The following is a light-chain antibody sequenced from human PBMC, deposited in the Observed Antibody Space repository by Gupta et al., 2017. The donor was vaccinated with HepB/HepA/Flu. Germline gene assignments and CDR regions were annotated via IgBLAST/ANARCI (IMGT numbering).Light chain of an antibody. Sequence: DIVMTQSPDSLAVSLGERATINCKSSQSVLSSSNNKDYLSWYQLKPGQPPKLLIYWASTREFGVPDRFSGSGSGTDFTLTISSLQAEDVAVYFCQQDYYTQGTFGQGTKVEIK. CDR2: WAS. J-gene: IGKJ1*01. CDR3: QQDYYTQGT. V-gene: IGKV4-1*01. CDR1: QSVLSSSNNKDY.